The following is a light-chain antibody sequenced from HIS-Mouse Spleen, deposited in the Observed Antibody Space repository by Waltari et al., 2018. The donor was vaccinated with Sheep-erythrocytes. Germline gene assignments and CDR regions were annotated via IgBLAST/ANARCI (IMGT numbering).Light chain of an antibody. CDR3: KQRSNWLT. Sequence: EIVLTQSPATLSLSPGERATLSCRASQSVSSYFAWYQQKPGQAPRLLIYDASNRATGIPARFRGSGSGTDFTLTISSLEPEDFAVYYCKQRSNWLTFGGGTKVEIK. J-gene: IGKJ4*01. CDR1: QSVSSY. V-gene: IGKV3-11*01. CDR2: DAS.